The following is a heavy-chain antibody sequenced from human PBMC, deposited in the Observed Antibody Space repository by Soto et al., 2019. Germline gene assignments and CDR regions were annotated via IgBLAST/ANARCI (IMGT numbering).Heavy chain of an antibody. CDR2: ISTDGTEK. CDR1: GFIFSDYG. CDR3: ARDLDXYNRPLDY. J-gene: IGHJ4*02. Sequence: GGSLRLSCAASGFIFSDYGMHWVRQAPGKGLEWVAVISTDGTEKHYPGSVKGRFTISRDNAKNSLYLQMNSLRDEDTAVYYCARDLDXYNRPLDYWGQGTLFTVSS. D-gene: IGHD1-1*01. V-gene: IGHV3-30*03.